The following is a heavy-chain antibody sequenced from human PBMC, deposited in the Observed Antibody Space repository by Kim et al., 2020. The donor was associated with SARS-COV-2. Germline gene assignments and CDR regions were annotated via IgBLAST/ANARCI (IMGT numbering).Heavy chain of an antibody. D-gene: IGHD2-2*01. CDR2: INPSGGST. CDR3: ARGGVYCSSTSCPRIYYYYGMDV. Sequence: ASVKVSCKASGYTFTSYYMHWVRQAPGQGLEWMGIINPSGGSTSYAQKFQGRVTMTRDTSTSTVYMELSSLRSEDTAVYYCARGGVYCSSTSCPRIYYYYGMDVWGQGTTVTVSS. CDR1: GYTFTSYY. J-gene: IGHJ6*02. V-gene: IGHV1-46*01.